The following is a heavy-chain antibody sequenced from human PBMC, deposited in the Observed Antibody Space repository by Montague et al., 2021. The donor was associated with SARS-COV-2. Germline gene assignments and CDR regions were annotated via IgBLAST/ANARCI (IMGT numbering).Heavy chain of an antibody. CDR3: ARLLRSDYYGSGVWY. D-gene: IGHD3-10*01. V-gene: IGHV4-59*01. J-gene: IGHJ4*02. CDR2: IYDSGSA. Sequence: SETLSLTCTVSVGSISNYYWTWIRQPPGKGLEWIGYIYDSGSANYNPSLKSRSTISVDTSNNQFSLRLSSVTAADTAVYYCARLLRSDYYGSGVWYWGQGTLVTVSS. CDR1: VGSISNYY.